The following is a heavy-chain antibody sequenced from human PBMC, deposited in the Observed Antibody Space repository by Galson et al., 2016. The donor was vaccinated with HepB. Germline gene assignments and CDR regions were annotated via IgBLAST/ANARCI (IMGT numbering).Heavy chain of an antibody. J-gene: IGHJ6*02. Sequence: SLRLSCAASGFTFSEVWMTWVRQAPGKGLEWVSLISGRDITFYADSVKGRFTISRDNSKNTVFLQMNSLRVEDTAVYYCARDAGFGVAYGMDVWGQGTTVTVSS. V-gene: IGHV3-53*01. CDR1: GFTFSEVW. CDR3: ARDAGFGVAYGMDV. D-gene: IGHD3-3*01. CDR2: ISGRDIT.